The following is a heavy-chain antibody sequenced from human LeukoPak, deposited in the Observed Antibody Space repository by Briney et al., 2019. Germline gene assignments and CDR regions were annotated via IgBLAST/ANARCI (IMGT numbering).Heavy chain of an antibody. D-gene: IGHD2/OR15-2a*01. V-gene: IGHV4-34*01. Sequence: SETLSLTCGVSGTSFTSYYWCWIRQTPGKGLEWIGEVNHSGYTNMNPSLKSRVTISVDTSKNQFSLMMTSVTAADTAVYFCARNNTGQDCWGQGTLVTVSS. CDR3: ARNNTGQDC. CDR1: GTSFTSYY. CDR2: VNHSGYT. J-gene: IGHJ4*02.